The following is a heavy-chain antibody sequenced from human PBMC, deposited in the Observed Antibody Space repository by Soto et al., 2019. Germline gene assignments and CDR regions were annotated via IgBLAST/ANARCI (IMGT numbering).Heavy chain of an antibody. CDR1: GFTFSSYW. CDR2: IKQDGSEK. J-gene: IGHJ6*03. D-gene: IGHD3-3*01. Sequence: GGSLRLSCAASGFTFSSYWMSWVRQAPGKGLEWVANIKQDGSEKYYVDSVKGRFTISRDNAKNSLYLQMNSRRAEDTAVYYCARGGSLRQYYDFWSGYPWGGFYYYYMDVWGKGTTVTVSS. CDR3: ARGGSLRQYYDFWSGYPWGGFYYYYMDV. V-gene: IGHV3-7*04.